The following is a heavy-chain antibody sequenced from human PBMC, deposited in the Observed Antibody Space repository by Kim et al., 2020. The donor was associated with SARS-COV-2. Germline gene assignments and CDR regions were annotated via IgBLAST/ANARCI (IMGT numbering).Heavy chain of an antibody. CDR3: ARDLRSGDIVVVPAARTRGGMDV. D-gene: IGHD2-2*01. CDR2: ISAYNGNT. Sequence: ASVKVSCKASGYTFTSYGISWVRQAPGQGLEWMGWISAYNGNTNYAQKLQGRVTMTTDTSTSTAYMELRSLRSDDTAVYYCARDLRSGDIVVVPAARTRGGMDVWGQGTTVTVSS. J-gene: IGHJ6*02. V-gene: IGHV1-18*01. CDR1: GYTFTSYG.